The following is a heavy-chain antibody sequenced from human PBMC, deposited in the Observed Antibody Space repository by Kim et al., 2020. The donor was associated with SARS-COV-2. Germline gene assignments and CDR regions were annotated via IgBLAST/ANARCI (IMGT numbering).Heavy chain of an antibody. CDR3: AREMHYYDSSGYLDY. D-gene: IGHD3-22*01. V-gene: IGHV4-4*07. CDR2: IYTSGST. CDR1: GGSISSYY. J-gene: IGHJ4*02. Sequence: SETLSLTCTVSGGSISSYYWSWIRQPAGKGLEWIGRIYTSGSTNYNPSLKSRVTMSVDTSKNQFSLKLSSVTAADTAVYYCAREMHYYDSSGYLDYWGQGTLVTVSS.